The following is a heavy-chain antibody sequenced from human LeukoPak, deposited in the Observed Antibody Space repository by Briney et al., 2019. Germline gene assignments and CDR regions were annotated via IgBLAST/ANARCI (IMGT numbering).Heavy chain of an antibody. D-gene: IGHD3-16*01. J-gene: IGHJ4*02. CDR1: GFSFSSFG. CDR2: ISGSGDST. Sequence: GGSLRLSCAASGFSFSSFGMSWVRQAPGKGLEWVSGISGSGDSTYYADSVRGRFTISRDNSKNTLSLQMNSLRVEDTALYYCAKDLGALTYGEGFWGQGTLVTVSS. CDR3: AKDLGALTYGEGF. V-gene: IGHV3-23*01.